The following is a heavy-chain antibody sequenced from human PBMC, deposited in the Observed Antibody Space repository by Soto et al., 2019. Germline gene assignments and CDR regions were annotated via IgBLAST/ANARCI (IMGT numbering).Heavy chain of an antibody. CDR3: ATATTMIVVVIASHAFDI. Sequence: ASVKVSCKASGYTFTSYDINWVRQATGQGLEWMGGFDPEDGETIYAQKFQGRVTMTEDTSTDTAYMELSSLRSEDTAVYYCATATTMIVVVIASHAFDIWGQGTMVTVSS. CDR2: FDPEDGET. D-gene: IGHD3-22*01. J-gene: IGHJ3*02. CDR1: GYTFTSYD. V-gene: IGHV1-24*01.